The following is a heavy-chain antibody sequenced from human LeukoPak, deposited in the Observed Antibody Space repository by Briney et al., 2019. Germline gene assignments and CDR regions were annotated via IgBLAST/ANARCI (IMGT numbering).Heavy chain of an antibody. V-gene: IGHV4-39*01. CDR2: IYYSGST. CDR3: ARRAEYSYGQYYFDY. CDR1: GGSISSSSYY. Sequence: SETLSLTCTVSGGSISSSSYYWDWIRQPPGKGLEWIGSIYYSGSTYYNPSLKSRVTISVDTSKNQFSLKLSSVTAADTAVYYCARRAEYSYGQYYFDYWGQGTLVTVSS. J-gene: IGHJ4*02. D-gene: IGHD5-18*01.